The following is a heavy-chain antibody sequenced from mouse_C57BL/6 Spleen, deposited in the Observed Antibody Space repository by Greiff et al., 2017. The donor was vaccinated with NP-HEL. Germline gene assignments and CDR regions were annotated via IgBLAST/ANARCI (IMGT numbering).Heavy chain of an antibody. CDR1: GYTFTSYD. CDR3: SPIYYGYGGGRSGAMDY. Sequence: VKLMESGPELVKPGASVKLSCKASGYTFTSYDINWVKQRPGQGLEWIGWIYPRDGSTKYNEKFKGKATLTVDTSSSTAYMELHSLTSEDSAVYFCSPIYYGYGGGRSGAMDYWGQGTSVTVSS. V-gene: IGHV1-85*01. CDR2: IYPRDGST. D-gene: IGHD2-2*01. J-gene: IGHJ4*01.